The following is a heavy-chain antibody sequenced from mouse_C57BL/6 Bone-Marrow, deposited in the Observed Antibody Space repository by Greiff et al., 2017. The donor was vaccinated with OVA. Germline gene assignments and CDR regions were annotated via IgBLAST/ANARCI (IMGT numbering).Heavy chain of an antibody. Sequence: EVKLVESGGGLVQPGGSLKLSCAASGFTFSDYYMYWVRQTPEKRLEWVAYISNGGGSTYYPDTVKGRFTISRDNAKNTLYLQMSRLKSEDTAMYYCARATTVVDWFAYWGQGTLVTVSA. D-gene: IGHD1-1*01. V-gene: IGHV5-12*01. J-gene: IGHJ3*01. CDR2: ISNGGGST. CDR3: ARATTVVDWFAY. CDR1: GFTFSDYY.